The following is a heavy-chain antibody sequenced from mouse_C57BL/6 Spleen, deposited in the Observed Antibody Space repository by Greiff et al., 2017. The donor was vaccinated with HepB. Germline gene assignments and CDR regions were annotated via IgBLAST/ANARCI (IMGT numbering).Heavy chain of an antibody. V-gene: IGHV5-9-1*02. CDR2: ISSGGDYI. J-gene: IGHJ2*01. Sequence: DVKLQESGEGLVKPGGSLKLSCAASGFTFSSYAMSWVRQTPEKRLEWVAYISSGGDYIYYADTVKGRFTISRDNARNTLYLQMSSLKSEDTAMYYCTSITDYFDYWGQGTTLTVSS. CDR1: GFTFSSYA. D-gene: IGHD1-1*01. CDR3: TSITDYFDY.